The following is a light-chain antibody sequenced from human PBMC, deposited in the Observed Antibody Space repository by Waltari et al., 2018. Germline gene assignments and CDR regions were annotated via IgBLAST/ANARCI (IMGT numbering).Light chain of an antibody. CDR2: EVK. CDR3: SSYTGDNILL. CDR1: SSDIARYNT. V-gene: IGLV2-14*01. Sequence: QSALTQPASVSGSPGQPIPISCTGTSSDIARYNTVPWYQQYPGKAPQRIIYEVKNRPSGVSTRFSGSTSGNTASLTISALQADDEAYFYCSSYTGDNILLFGGGTKVTVL. J-gene: IGLJ3*02.